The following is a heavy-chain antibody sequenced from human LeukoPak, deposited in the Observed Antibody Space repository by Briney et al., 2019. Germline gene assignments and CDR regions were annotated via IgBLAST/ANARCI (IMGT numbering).Heavy chain of an antibody. CDR2: IYSGGST. J-gene: IGHJ6*02. V-gene: IGHV3-53*01. D-gene: IGHD2-15*01. CDR1: GFTFSSNY. CDR3: AKGTDIDYGMDV. Sequence: PGGSLRLSCAASGFTFSSNYMSWVRQAPGKGLEWVSVIYSGGSTYYADSVKGRFTISRDNSKNTLYLQMNSLRAEDTAVYYCAKGTDIDYGMDVWGQGTTVTVSS.